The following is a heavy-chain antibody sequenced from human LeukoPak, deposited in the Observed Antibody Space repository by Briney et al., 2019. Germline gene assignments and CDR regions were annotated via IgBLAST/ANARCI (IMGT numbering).Heavy chain of an antibody. CDR3: ASVPLRGSSWYRGDNWFDP. D-gene: IGHD6-13*01. J-gene: IGHJ5*02. Sequence: PGGSLRLSCAASGFTFSSYELNWVRQAPGKGLEWVSYISSSGSTIYYADSVKGRFTISRDNAKNPLYLQMNSLRAEDTAVYYCASVPLRGSSWYRGDNWFDPWGQGTLVTVSS. CDR2: ISSSGSTI. CDR1: GFTFSSYE. V-gene: IGHV3-48*03.